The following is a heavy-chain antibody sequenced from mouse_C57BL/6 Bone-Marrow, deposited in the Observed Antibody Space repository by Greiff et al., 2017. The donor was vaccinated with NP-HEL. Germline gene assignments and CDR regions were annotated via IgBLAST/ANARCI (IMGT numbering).Heavy chain of an antibody. CDR3: ARRGYYFDY. J-gene: IGHJ2*01. CDR2: INPNNGGT. Sequence: EVQRVESGPELVKPGASVKMSCKASGYTFTDYNMHWVKQSHGKSLEWIGYINPNNGGTSYNQKFKGKATLTVNKSSSTAYMELRSLTSEDSAVYYCARRGYYFDYWGQGTTLTVSS. CDR1: GYTFTDYN. V-gene: IGHV1-22*01.